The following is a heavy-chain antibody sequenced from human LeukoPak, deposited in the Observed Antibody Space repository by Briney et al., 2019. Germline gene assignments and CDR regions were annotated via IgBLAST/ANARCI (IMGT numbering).Heavy chain of an antibody. CDR2: IFPGDSDT. Sequence: GESLKISCKGSGYNFNTYWIGWVRQMPGKGLEWMGIIFPGDSDTRYSPSFQGQVTISADKSISTAYLQWSSLKASDTAMYYCARPKAGLYGAFDIWGQGTMVTVSS. V-gene: IGHV5-51*01. CDR1: GYNFNTYW. J-gene: IGHJ3*02. D-gene: IGHD1-14*01. CDR3: ARPKAGLYGAFDI.